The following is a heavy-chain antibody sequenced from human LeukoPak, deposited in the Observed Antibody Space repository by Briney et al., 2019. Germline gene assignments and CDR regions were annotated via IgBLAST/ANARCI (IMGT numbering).Heavy chain of an antibody. Sequence: SETLSLTCAVSGGSVSSSNWWSWVRQPPGKGLEWIGEIYHSGSTNYNPSPKSRVTISVDKSKNQFSLKLSSVTAADTAVYYCARVRCSSTSCYADYWGQGTLVTVSS. CDR2: IYHSGST. V-gene: IGHV4-4*02. D-gene: IGHD2-2*01. CDR1: GGSVSSSNW. J-gene: IGHJ4*02. CDR3: ARVRCSSTSCYADY.